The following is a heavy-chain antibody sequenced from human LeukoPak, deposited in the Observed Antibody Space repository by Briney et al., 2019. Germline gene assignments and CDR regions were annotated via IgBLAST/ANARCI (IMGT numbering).Heavy chain of an antibody. CDR1: GGSISSSSYY. D-gene: IGHD3-22*01. J-gene: IGHJ4*02. Sequence: PSETLSLTCTVSGGSISSSSYYWGWIRQPPGKGLEWIGSIYHSGSTYYNPSLKSRVTISVDTSKNQFSLKLSSVTAADTAVYYCARYYYDSSGYSTAGTDYWGQGTLVTVSS. CDR2: IYHSGST. CDR3: ARYYYDSSGYSTAGTDY. V-gene: IGHV4-39*07.